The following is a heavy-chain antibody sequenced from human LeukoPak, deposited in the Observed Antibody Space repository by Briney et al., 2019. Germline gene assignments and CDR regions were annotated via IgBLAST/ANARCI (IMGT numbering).Heavy chain of an antibody. V-gene: IGHV3-11*04. CDR3: ASDYSGFNY. J-gene: IGHJ4*02. D-gene: IGHD1-26*01. CDR2: ITTSGSSI. Sequence: GGSLRLSCAASGFTFSDYYMGWIRQAPGKGLEWVSYITTSGSSIYYADSVKGRFTISRDNAKNSLYLQMNSLRAEDTAVYYCASDYSGFNYWGQGTLVTVSS. CDR1: GFTFSDYY.